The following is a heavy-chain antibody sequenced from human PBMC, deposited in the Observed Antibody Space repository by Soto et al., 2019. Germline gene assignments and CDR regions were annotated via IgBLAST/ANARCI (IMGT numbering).Heavy chain of an antibody. CDR3: ARADYGEGYYFDY. CDR1: GVSISSYY. Sequence: SETLSLTCTVSGVSISSYYWSWIRQPPGKGLEWIGYIYYSGSTNYNPSLKSRVTISVDTSKNQFSLKLSSVTAADTAVYYCARADYGEGYYFDYWGQGTLVTVSS. CDR2: IYYSGST. V-gene: IGHV4-59*01. D-gene: IGHD4-17*01. J-gene: IGHJ4*02.